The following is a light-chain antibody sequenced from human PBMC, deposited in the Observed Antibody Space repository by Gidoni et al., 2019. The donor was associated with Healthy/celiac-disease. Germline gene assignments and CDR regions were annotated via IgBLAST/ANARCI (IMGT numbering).Light chain of an antibody. CDR3: QSADSSGTYVV. CDR2: KDS. Sequence: SYELTQPPSLSVSPGQTARITCSGDALPKQYAYWSQQKPGQAPVLVIYKDSERPSGIPERFSGSSSGTTVTLTISGVQAEDEADYYCQSADSSGTYVVFGGGTQLTVL. J-gene: IGLJ7*01. CDR1: ALPKQY. V-gene: IGLV3-25*02.